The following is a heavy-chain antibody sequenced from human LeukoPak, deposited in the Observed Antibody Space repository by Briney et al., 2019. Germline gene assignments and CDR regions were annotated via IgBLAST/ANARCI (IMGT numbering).Heavy chain of an antibody. V-gene: IGHV3-13*01. CDR3: ARGGSVALPPNYGMDV. J-gene: IGHJ6*02. Sequence: GGSLRLSCAASGFTFSSHDMHWVRQATGKGLEWVSAIGTAGDTYYPGSVKGRFTISRENAKNSLYLQMNSLRAGDTAVYYCARGGSVALPPNYGMDVWGQGTTVTVSS. CDR1: GFTFSSHD. D-gene: IGHD6-19*01. CDR2: IGTAGDT.